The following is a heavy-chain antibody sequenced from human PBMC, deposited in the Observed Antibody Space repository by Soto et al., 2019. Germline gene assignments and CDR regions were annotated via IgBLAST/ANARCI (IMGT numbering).Heavy chain of an antibody. CDR1: GVTFSSYA. Sequence: EVQLLESGGDLVQPGGSLRLSCAASGVTFSSYAMSWVRQAPGKGLEWVSGISGSGGSTDYGDSVKGRFTISRDNSKNSXYLPMNSLRAEDTAVYYCAKGLDIVLLPTTMGFDYWGQGTLVTVSS. J-gene: IGHJ4*02. CDR2: ISGSGGST. CDR3: AKGLDIVLLPTTMGFDY. D-gene: IGHD2-2*03. V-gene: IGHV3-23*01.